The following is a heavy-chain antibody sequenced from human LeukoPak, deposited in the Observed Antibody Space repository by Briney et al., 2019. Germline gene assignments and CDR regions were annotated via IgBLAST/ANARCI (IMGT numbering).Heavy chain of an antibody. D-gene: IGHD3-10*01. V-gene: IGHV1-18*04. J-gene: IGHJ4*02. Sequence: GASVKVSCKASGYTFTSYYMHWVRQAPGQGLEWMGWISAYNGNTNYAQKLQGRVTMTTDTSTSTAYMELRSLRSDDTAVYYCASFELYGSGSYYLNIPLDYWGQGTLVTVSS. CDR1: GYTFTSYY. CDR2: ISAYNGNT. CDR3: ASFELYGSGSYYLNIPLDY.